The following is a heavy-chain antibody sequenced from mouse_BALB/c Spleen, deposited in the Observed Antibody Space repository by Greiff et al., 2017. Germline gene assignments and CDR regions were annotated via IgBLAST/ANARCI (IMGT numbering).Heavy chain of an antibody. CDR1: GFSLTSYG. D-gene: IGHD2-2*01. V-gene: IGHV2-3*01. J-gene: IGHJ3*01. Sequence: QVHVKQSGPGLVAPSQSLSITCTVSGFSLTSYGVSWVRQPPGKGLEWLGVIWGDGSTNYHSALISRLSISKDNSKSQVFLKLNSLQTDDTAAYYCAKPRGDGYDRGSWFAYWGQGTLVTVSA. CDR3: AKPRGDGYDRGSWFAY. CDR2: IWGDGST.